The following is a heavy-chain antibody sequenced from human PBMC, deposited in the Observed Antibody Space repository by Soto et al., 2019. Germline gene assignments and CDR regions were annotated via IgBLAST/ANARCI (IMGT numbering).Heavy chain of an antibody. D-gene: IGHD6-19*01. Sequence: QVQLVESGGGVVQPGRSLRLSCAASGFTFSSYGMYWVRQAPGKGLEWVAVISYDGSNIYYADSVKGRFTISRDNSKNTLYLQMSSLRAEDTAVSYCAKDSFFWGSGWDLNGMDVWGQGAPVTVSS. V-gene: IGHV3-30*18. CDR2: ISYDGSNI. CDR1: GFTFSSYG. J-gene: IGHJ6*02. CDR3: AKDSFFWGSGWDLNGMDV.